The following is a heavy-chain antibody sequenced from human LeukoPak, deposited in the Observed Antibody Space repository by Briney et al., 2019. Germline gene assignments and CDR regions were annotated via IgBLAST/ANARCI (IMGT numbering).Heavy chain of an antibody. CDR3: ARRGSSWLPFDY. D-gene: IGHD6-13*01. Sequence: GGSLRLSCAASGFTFSSYAMHWVRQAPGKGLEWVSSISSSSSYIYYADSVKGRFTISRDNAKNSLYLQMNSLRAEDTAVYYCARRGSSWLPFDYWGQGTLVTVSS. J-gene: IGHJ4*02. CDR1: GFTFSSYA. V-gene: IGHV3-21*01. CDR2: ISSSSSYI.